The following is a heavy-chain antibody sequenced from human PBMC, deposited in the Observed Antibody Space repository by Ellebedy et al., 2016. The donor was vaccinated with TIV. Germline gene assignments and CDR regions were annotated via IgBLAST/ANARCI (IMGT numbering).Heavy chain of an antibody. CDR1: GYTFTSYH. J-gene: IGHJ4*02. CDR2: INPIGGST. V-gene: IGHV1-46*01. CDR3: TRGYGDFDY. Sequence: ASVKVSCKTSGYTFTSYHIHWVRQAPGQGLEWLGIINPIGGSTTYAQKFQGRVAMTREKYTRTVYMDLSSLRSDDTAIYYCTRGYGDFDYWGQGTLVTVSS. D-gene: IGHD4/OR15-4a*01.